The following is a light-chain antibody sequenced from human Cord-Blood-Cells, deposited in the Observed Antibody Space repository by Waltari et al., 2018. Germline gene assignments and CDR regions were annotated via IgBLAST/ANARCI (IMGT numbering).Light chain of an antibody. CDR1: SSDVGGYNY. V-gene: IGLV2-14*01. CDR2: DVS. CDR3: SSYTSSSTWV. J-gene: IGLJ3*02. Sequence: QSALTQPASVSGSPGQSITISCTGTSSDVGGYNYVSWYQQHPGKAPKLMISDVSKRPAGVSNRFSGSKSGNTASRTISGLQAEDEADYYCSSYTSSSTWVFGGGTKLTVL.